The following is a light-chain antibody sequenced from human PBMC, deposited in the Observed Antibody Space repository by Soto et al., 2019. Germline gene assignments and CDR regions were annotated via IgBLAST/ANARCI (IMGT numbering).Light chain of an antibody. V-gene: IGLV1-40*01. CDR2: GNN. CDR1: SSNIGARYD. CDR3: HSYDSRLSGSV. J-gene: IGLJ1*01. Sequence: QSVLTQPPSVSGAPGQRVTISCTGSSSNIGARYDVHWYQQLPGTAPKRLIYGNNNRPSGVPDRFSGSKSGTSASLAITGLRAEDDADYYCHSYDSRLSGSVFGTGTKLTVL.